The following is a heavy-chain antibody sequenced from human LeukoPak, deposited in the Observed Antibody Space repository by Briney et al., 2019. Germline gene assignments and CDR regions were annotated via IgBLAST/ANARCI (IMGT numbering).Heavy chain of an antibody. CDR3: AKECDYSPGHKFDL. D-gene: IGHD3-10*01. CDR1: GFTFNNYL. V-gene: IGHV3-23*01. CDR2: LFTGGGRT. Sequence: GGSLRLSCAASGFTFNNYLMSWVRQAPGKGLEWVSVLFTGGGRTLYADSVKGRFTISGDTSRTTLYLQMNGLRAEDTAVYYCAKECDYSPGHKFDLWGQETLVTVSS. J-gene: IGHJ4*02.